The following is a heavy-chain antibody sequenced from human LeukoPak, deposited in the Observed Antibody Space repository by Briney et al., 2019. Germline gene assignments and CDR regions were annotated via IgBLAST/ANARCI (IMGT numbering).Heavy chain of an antibody. J-gene: IGHJ4*02. D-gene: IGHD4-17*01. CDR1: GFTFSSYA. CDR2: VSASGGST. CDR3: AKGTHGDFFDY. V-gene: IGHV3-23*01. Sequence: GGSLRLSCAASGFTFSSYAMSWVRLAPGKGLEWVSAVSASGGSTYYADSVKGRFTISRDNSKNTLYLQMNSLRAEDTAVYYCAKGTHGDFFDYWGQGTLVTVSS.